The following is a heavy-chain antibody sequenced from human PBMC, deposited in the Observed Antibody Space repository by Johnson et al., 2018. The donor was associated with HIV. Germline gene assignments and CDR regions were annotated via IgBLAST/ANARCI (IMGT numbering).Heavy chain of an antibody. V-gene: IGHV3-23*04. CDR1: GFTFSSYA. CDR3: AKDLPRITTSISAFDI. CDR2: ISGNGGRT. J-gene: IGHJ3*02. Sequence: VQLVESGGGLVQPGGSLRLSCAASGFTFSSYAMSWVRQAPGTGLQWVSKISGNGGRTYYADSVKGQFTISRYNSKNTLYLQMNSLRADDTAVYYCAKDLPRITTSISAFDIWGQGTMVTVSS. D-gene: IGHD1-14*01.